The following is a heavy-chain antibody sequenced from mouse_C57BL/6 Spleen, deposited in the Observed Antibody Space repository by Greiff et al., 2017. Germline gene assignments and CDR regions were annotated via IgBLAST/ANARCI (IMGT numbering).Heavy chain of an antibody. CDR3: TRPDYASEDWFAY. CDR1: GFTFSDAW. CDR2: IRNKANNHAT. V-gene: IGHV6-6*01. Sequence: EVKLQESGGGLVQPGGSMKLSCAASGFTFSDAWMDWVRQSPEKGLEWVAEIRNKANNHATYYAESVKGRFTISRDDSKSSVYLQMNSLRAEDTGIYYCTRPDYASEDWFAYWGQGTLVTVSA. D-gene: IGHD1-1*01. J-gene: IGHJ3*01.